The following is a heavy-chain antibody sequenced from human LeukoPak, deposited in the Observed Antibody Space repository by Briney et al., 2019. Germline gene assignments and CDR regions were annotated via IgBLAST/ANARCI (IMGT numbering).Heavy chain of an antibody. CDR2: IYYSGST. J-gene: IGHJ5*02. Sequence: PSETLSLTCTVSGGSISSSSYYWGWIRQPPGKRLEWIGSIYYSGSTYYNPSLKSRVTRSVDTSKNQFSLKLSSVTAADTAVYYCARGAIDFWSGYYKKGWFDPWGQGTLVTVSS. D-gene: IGHD3-3*01. V-gene: IGHV4-39*07. CDR1: GGSISSSSYY. CDR3: ARGAIDFWSGYYKKGWFDP.